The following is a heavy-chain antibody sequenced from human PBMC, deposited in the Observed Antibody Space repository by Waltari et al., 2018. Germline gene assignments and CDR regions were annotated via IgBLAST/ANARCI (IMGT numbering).Heavy chain of an antibody. V-gene: IGHV3-53*02. CDR3: ATVGEGTSGYYHY. Sequence: EVQLIETGGGLIQPGGSLRLSWAASGITVRNSPMSWVRQAPGKGLEWVSDIFGDVRTSYAEAVRGRFTISTDTPKNTLYLQMSSLTVEDTATYYCATVGEGTSGYYHYWGQGTLVTVSS. D-gene: IGHD5-18*01. J-gene: IGHJ4*02. CDR1: GITVRNSP. CDR2: IFGDVRT.